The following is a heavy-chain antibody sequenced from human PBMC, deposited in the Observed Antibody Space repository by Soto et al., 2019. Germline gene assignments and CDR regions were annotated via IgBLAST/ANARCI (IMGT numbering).Heavy chain of an antibody. V-gene: IGHV3-30*03. Sequence: PGGSLRLSCAASGFTFSSYGMHWVRQAPGKGLEWVAVISYDGSNKYYADSVKGRFTISRDNSKNTLYLQMNSLRAEDTAVYYCARGKLEVTLYCYYSAMDVWGQGTTVTLAS. CDR1: GFTFSSYG. D-gene: IGHD1-1*01. CDR2: ISYDGSNK. J-gene: IGHJ6*02. CDR3: ARGKLEVTLYCYYSAMDV.